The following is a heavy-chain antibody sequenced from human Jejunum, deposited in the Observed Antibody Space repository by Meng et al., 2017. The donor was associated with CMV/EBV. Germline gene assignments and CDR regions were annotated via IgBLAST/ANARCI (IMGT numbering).Heavy chain of an antibody. CDR1: GFTVSSTY. D-gene: IGHD2-8*01. Sequence: AASGFTVSSTYMSWVRQAPGKGLEWISVINSGGSTYYADSVMGRFTISRDNSRSTVYLQMNDLRAEDSAVYYCARVYYADDAFKIWGQGTVVTVSS. J-gene: IGHJ3*02. CDR2: INSGGST. CDR3: ARVYYADDAFKI. V-gene: IGHV3-53*03.